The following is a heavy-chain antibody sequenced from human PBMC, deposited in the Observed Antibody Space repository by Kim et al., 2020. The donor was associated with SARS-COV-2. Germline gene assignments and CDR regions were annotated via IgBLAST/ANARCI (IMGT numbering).Heavy chain of an antibody. CDR3: ASVSSSNYYYGMDV. Sequence: AQKVQGRVTMARDTSISTAYMELSRLRSDDTAVYYCASVSSSNYYYGMDVWGQGTTVTVSS. V-gene: IGHV1-2*02. J-gene: IGHJ6*02. D-gene: IGHD6-6*01.